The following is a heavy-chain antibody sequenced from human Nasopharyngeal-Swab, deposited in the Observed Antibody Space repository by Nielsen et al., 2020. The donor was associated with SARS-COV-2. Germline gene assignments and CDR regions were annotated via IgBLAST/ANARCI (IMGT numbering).Heavy chain of an antibody. D-gene: IGHD2-2*01. CDR2: IYPSDSDT. CDR3: ARHGGFCSSTNCYGGWFDP. V-gene: IGHV5-51*01. J-gene: IGHJ5*02. Sequence: GESLKISCQGSGYTFSSSWIAWVRQMPGKGLEWMGMIYPSDSDTRYSPYFQGQVTMSVDKSINTAYLHWSSLKASDTAMYYCARHGGFCSSTNCYGGWFDPWGQGTQVIVSS. CDR1: GYTFSSSW.